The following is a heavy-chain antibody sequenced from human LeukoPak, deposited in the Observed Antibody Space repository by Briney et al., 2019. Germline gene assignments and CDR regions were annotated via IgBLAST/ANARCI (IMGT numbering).Heavy chain of an antibody. CDR1: GGSFSGYY. Sequence: SETLSLTCAVYGGSFSGYYWSWIRRPPGKGLEWIGEINHSGSTNYNPSLKSRVTISVDTSKNQFSLKLSSVTAADTAVYYCARGIRITIYYYYYGMDVWGQGTTVTVSS. CDR3: ARGIRITIYYYYYGMDV. J-gene: IGHJ6*02. CDR2: INHSGST. D-gene: IGHD3-3*01. V-gene: IGHV4-34*01.